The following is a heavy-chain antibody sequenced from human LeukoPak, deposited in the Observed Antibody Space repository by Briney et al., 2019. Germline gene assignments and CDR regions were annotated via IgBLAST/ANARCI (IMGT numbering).Heavy chain of an antibody. V-gene: IGHV4-38-2*02. D-gene: IGHD6-13*01. CDR3: ARVAAGIGFFQH. J-gene: IGHJ1*01. CDR1: GYSISSGYY. CDR2: IHHSGST. Sequence: KASETLSLTCTVSGYSISSGYYWGWIRPPPGKGLEWIGNIHHSGSTYYNPSLKSRVTISVDTSKNQLSLKLSSVTAADTAVYYCARVAAGIGFFQHWGQGTLVTVSS.